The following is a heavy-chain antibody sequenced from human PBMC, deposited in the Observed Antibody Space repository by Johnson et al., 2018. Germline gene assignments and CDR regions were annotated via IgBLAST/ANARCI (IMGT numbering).Heavy chain of an antibody. V-gene: IGHV3-23*04. D-gene: IGHD3-10*01. Sequence: EVQLVESGGGLVQPGGSLRLSCVASGFTFNIHAMTWVRQSPGQGLEWVATIGYVDETYYAESVKGRFTVSRDNSKDTLYLQMSSLGVEDTALYHCAKDFVNGNGVFDPLDVWGQGTMVTISS. CDR2: TIGYVDET. CDR1: GFTFNIHA. J-gene: IGHJ3*01. CDR3: AKDFVNGNGVFDPLDV.